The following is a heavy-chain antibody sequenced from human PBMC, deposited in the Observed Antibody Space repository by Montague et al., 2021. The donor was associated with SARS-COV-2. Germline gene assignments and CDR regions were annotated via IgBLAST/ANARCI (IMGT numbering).Heavy chain of an antibody. V-gene: IGHV4-39*07. CDR3: ARVHTVTSYFDY. CDR1: GGSISSSNYY. D-gene: IGHD4-17*01. Sequence: SETLSLTCTVSGGSISSSNYYWGWIRQPPGKGLEWIGSIYYSGTTYYNPSLKSRVTISVDTSKNQFSLKLSSVTAADTAVYYCARVHTVTSYFDYWGRGTLVTVSS. CDR2: IYYSGTT. J-gene: IGHJ4*02.